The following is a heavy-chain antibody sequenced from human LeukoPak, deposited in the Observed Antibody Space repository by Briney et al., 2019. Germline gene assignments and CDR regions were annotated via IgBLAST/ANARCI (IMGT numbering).Heavy chain of an antibody. J-gene: IGHJ6*02. CDR2: IYHTGGA. CDR3: ARGPVVVVVDVTPEHFYFGFDV. D-gene: IGHD2-15*01. Sequence: KSSETLSLTCTVSGGSIGRKNWWSWVRQSPGKGLEWIGEIYHTGGAHYNPSLKSRATISLDDSNKYFYLRLTSVTAADTAVYYCARGPVVVVVDVTPEHFYFGFDVWGQGTTVTVSS. V-gene: IGHV4-4*02. CDR1: GGSIGRKNW.